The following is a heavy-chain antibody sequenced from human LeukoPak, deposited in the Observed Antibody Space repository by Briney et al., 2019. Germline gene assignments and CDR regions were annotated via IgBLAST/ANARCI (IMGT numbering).Heavy chain of an antibody. CDR2: ISGSGGST. CDR1: GFTFARHA. D-gene: IGHD5-18*01. J-gene: IGHJ4*02. Sequence: PGGSLRLSCAASGFTFARHAMSWVRQAPGKGLEWVSAISGSGGSTYYADSVKGRFTISRDNSKNTLYLQMNSLRAEDTAVYYCAKMGFLGYSYGYIDYWGQGTLVTVSS. CDR3: AKMGFLGYSYGYIDY. V-gene: IGHV3-23*01.